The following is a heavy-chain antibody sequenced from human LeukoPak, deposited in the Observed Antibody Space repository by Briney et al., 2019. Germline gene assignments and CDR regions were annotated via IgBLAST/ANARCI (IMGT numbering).Heavy chain of an antibody. J-gene: IGHJ3*02. CDR1: AGSVSIGDYC. CDR2: IYYSGIT. V-gene: IGHV4-30-4*01. Sequence: SPSLSPAWTLAAGSVSIGDYCCGWLRQPAWNGLQLIEYIYYSGITNYNPSLKSRVTISVDPSKNQFSLKLSSVTAADTAVYYCARGMTAIWGAFDIWGQGTMVTVSS. CDR3: ARGMTAIWGAFDI. D-gene: IGHD2-21*02.